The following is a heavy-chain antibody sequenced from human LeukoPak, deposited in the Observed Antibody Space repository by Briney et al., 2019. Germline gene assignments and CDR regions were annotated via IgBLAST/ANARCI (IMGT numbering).Heavy chain of an antibody. CDR3: ARGVWRFDP. J-gene: IGHJ5*02. CDR1: GGSISSSSYY. D-gene: IGHD2-8*01. Sequence: PSETLSLTCTVSGGSISSSSYYWGWIRQPPGKGLEWIGSIYYSGSTYYNPSLKSRVTISVDTSKNQFSLKLSSVTAADTAVYYCARGVWRFDPWGQGTLVTVSS. V-gene: IGHV4-39*07. CDR2: IYYSGST.